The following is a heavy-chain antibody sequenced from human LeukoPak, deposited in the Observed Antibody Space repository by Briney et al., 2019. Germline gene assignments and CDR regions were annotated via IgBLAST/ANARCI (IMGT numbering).Heavy chain of an antibody. V-gene: IGHV3-66*04. CDR1: GFTVSSNY. Sequence: GGSLRLSCAASGFTVSSNYMSWVRQAPGKGLEWVSVIYSGGSTYYADSVKGRFTISRDNSKNTLYLQMNSLRAEDTAVYYCARRRGYSFGFDYYYMDVWGKGTTVTISS. CDR3: ARRRGYSFGFDYYYMDV. D-gene: IGHD5-18*01. CDR2: IYSGGST. J-gene: IGHJ6*03.